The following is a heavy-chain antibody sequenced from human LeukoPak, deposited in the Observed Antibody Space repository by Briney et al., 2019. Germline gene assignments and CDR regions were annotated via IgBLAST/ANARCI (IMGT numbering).Heavy chain of an antibody. J-gene: IGHJ4*02. CDR3: ARDYGGNSGGDY. Sequence: GASVKVSCKASGGTFSSYAISWVRQAPGQGLEWMGGIIPIFGTANYAQKFQGGVTITADESTSTAYMELSSLRSEDTAVYYCARDYGGNSGGDYWGQGTLVTVSS. V-gene: IGHV1-69*13. CDR2: IIPIFGTA. CDR1: GGTFSSYA. D-gene: IGHD4-23*01.